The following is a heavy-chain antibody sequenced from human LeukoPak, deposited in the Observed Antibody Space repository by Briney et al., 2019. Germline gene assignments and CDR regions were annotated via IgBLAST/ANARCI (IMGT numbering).Heavy chain of an antibody. Sequence: SETLSLTCTVSGGSISSYYWSWIRQPPGKGLEWIGYIYYSGSSNYNPSLKSRLTISVDTSKNQFSLKLSSVTAADTAVYYCARTTEAHSWRTRYYDYYMDVWGKGTTVTVSS. CDR3: ARTTEAHSWRTRYYDYYMDV. V-gene: IGHV4-59*01. CDR1: GGSISSYY. J-gene: IGHJ6*03. CDR2: IYYSGSS. D-gene: IGHD6-13*01.